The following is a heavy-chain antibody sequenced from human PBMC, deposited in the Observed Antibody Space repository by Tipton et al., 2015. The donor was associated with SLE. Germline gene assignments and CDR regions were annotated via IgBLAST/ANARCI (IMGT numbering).Heavy chain of an antibody. V-gene: IGHV3-30*02. Sequence: SLRLSCAASGFTFSSYGMHWVRQAPGKGLEWVAFIRYDGSNKYYADSVEGRFTISRDNSKNTLYLQMNSLRAEDTAVYYCANGSYSSSWLDYWGQGTLVTVSS. J-gene: IGHJ4*02. CDR1: GFTFSSYG. CDR3: ANGSYSSSWLDY. D-gene: IGHD6-13*01. CDR2: IRYDGSNK.